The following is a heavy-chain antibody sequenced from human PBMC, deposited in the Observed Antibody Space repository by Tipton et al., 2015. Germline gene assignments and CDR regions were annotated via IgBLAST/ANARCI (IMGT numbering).Heavy chain of an antibody. D-gene: IGHD3-22*01. J-gene: IGHJ4*02. V-gene: IGHV1-69*01. Sequence: QSGAEVKKPGSSVKVSCKASGGTFSSYAISWVRQAPGQGLEWMGGIIPIFGTANYAQKFQGRVTMTAEESTGTAYMELSSLRSEDTAVYYCARDTGYYDRRGFDYWGQGTLVTVSS. CDR2: IIPIFGTA. CDR3: ARDTGYYDRRGFDY. CDR1: GGTFSSYA.